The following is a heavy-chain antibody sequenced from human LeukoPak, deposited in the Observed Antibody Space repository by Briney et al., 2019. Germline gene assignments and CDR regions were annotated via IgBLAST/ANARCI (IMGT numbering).Heavy chain of an antibody. J-gene: IGHJ3*02. CDR1: GGSFSGYY. CDR2: INHSGST. CDR3: ARDRPKIDAFDI. V-gene: IGHV4-34*01. Sequence: PSETLSLTCAVYGGSFSGYYWSWIRQPPGKGLEWIGEINHSGSTNYNPSLKSRVTISVDTSKNQFSLKLSSVTAADTAVYYCARDRPKIDAFDIWGQGTMVTVSS.